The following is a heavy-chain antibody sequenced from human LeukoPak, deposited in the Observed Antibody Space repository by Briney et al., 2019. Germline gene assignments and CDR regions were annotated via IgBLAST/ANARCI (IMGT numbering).Heavy chain of an antibody. V-gene: IGHV3-7*01. CDR2: IKQDGSEK. J-gene: IGHJ4*02. CDR3: ARVGYCSSTSCHGFED. CDR1: GFTFSSYW. D-gene: IGHD2-2*01. Sequence: SGGSLRLSCAASGFTFSSYWMSWVRQAPGKGLEWVANIKQDGSEKYYVDSVKGRFTIPRDNAKNSLYLQMNSLRAEDTAVYYCARVGYCSSTSCHGFEDWGQGTLVTVSS.